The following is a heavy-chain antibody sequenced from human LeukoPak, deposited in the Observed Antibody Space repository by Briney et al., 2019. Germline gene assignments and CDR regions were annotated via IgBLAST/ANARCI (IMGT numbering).Heavy chain of an antibody. CDR2: ISYHGSDK. CDR3: AKRAYDYVWGSYAHLDY. J-gene: IGHJ4*02. CDR1: GFTFSSYG. Sequence: GGSLRLSCAASGFTFSSYGMYWVRQAPGKGLEWVAVISYHGSDKYYADSVKGRFTISRDNSKNTLCLQMNSLRAEDTAVYYCAKRAYDYVWGSYAHLDYWGQGTLVTVSS. D-gene: IGHD3-16*01. V-gene: IGHV3-30*18.